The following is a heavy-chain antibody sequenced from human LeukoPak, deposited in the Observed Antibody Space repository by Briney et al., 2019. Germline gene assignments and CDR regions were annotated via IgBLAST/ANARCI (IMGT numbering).Heavy chain of an antibody. J-gene: IGHJ4*02. D-gene: IGHD3-16*01. CDR3: ARDRGVDRWGILDY. CDR1: GFTFSSYE. V-gene: IGHV3-48*03. CDR2: ISSSGSTI. Sequence: TGGSLRLSCAASGFTFSSYEMNWVRQAPGKGLEWVSYISSSGSTIYYADSVKGRFTISRDNAKNSLYLQMNSLRAEDTAVYYCARDRGVDRWGILDYWGQGTLVTVSS.